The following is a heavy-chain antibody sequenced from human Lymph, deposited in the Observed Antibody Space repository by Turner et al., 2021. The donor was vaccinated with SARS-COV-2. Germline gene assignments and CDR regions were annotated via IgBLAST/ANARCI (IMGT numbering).Heavy chain of an antibody. CDR2: ISFDGNNK. V-gene: IGHV3-30-3*01. CDR1: GFTFSSYA. Sequence: QVQLVESGGGVVQPGSSLRLPFAASGFTFSSYAMHWVRQAPGKGLEWVAVISFDGNNKYYTDSVKGRFNISRDNSENTLYLQLNSLRPEDTAVYYCARGDYYGSGTYPGKTFDYWGQGTLVTVSS. D-gene: IGHD3-10*01. J-gene: IGHJ4*02. CDR3: ARGDYYGSGTYPGKTFDY.